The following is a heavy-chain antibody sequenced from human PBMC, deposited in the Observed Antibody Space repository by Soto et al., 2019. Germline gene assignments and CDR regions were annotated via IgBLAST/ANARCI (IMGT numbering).Heavy chain of an antibody. Sequence: GGPLRLSCVASGCTFSTYTMSWVRQAPGKGLEWVSGISGNSGSIGYAGSVKGRFTISRDNAKNSLYLQMNSLRAEDTAFYYCAKDIAAADYYYMDVWGKGTTVTVSS. CDR2: ISGNSGSI. V-gene: IGHV3-9*01. D-gene: IGHD6-13*01. CDR3: AKDIAAADYYYMDV. CDR1: GCTFSTYT. J-gene: IGHJ6*03.